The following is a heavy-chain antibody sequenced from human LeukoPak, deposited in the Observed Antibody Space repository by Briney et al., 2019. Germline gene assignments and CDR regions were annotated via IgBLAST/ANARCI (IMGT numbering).Heavy chain of an antibody. V-gene: IGHV3-20*04. Sequence: PGGSLRLSCAASGFTFDDYGMTWVRQAPGKGLEWVSGINWNGAGTGYAYSVKGRFTISRDNAKNSLFLQMDSLRAEDTAVYYCARKGGYYDSSGYYYDYDAFDIWGQGTMVTVSS. D-gene: IGHD3-22*01. CDR3: ARKGGYYDSSGYYYDYDAFDI. CDR1: GFTFDDYG. J-gene: IGHJ3*02. CDR2: INWNGAGT.